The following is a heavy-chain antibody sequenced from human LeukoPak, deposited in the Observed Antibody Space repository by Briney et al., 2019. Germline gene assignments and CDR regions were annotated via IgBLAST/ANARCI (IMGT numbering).Heavy chain of an antibody. CDR2: INHSGST. V-gene: IGHV4-34*01. CDR3: GRNPHSRTHDC. Sequence: KPSETLSLTCAVYGGSFSGYYWSWIRQPPGKGLEWIGEINHSGSTNYNPSLKSRVTISVDTSKNQFSLKLSSVTPADTAVYYCGRNPHSRTHDCWVRGNLATVSS. D-gene: IGHD5-18*01. J-gene: IGHJ4*02. CDR1: GGSFSGYY.